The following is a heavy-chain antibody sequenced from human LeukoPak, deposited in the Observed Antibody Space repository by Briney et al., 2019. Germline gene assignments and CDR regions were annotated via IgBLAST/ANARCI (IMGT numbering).Heavy chain of an antibody. CDR1: GLTFSSFW. CDR3: SRSTDINWFDP. J-gene: IGHJ5*02. CDR2: INGDGYST. D-gene: IGHD5/OR15-5a*01. Sequence: GGSLRLSCAASGLTFSSFWIHWVRQAPGKGLVWVSRINGDGYSTAYADSVRGRFTISRDNTKNTVYLQMNSLRAEDTAVYYCSRSTDINWFDPWGQGTLVTVSS. V-gene: IGHV3-74*01.